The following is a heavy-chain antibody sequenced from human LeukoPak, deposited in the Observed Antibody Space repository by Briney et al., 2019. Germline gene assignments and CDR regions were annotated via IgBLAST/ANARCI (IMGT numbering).Heavy chain of an antibody. J-gene: IGHJ4*02. V-gene: IGHV3-21*01. CDR2: IDSSSSYI. Sequence: GGSLRLSCAASGFTFTTYSMNWVRQAPGKGLEWASSIDSSSSYIYYADSVKGRFTISRDNSKNTLHLQMNSLRAEDTAVYYCAKDVPAAYFDYWGQGTLVTVSS. D-gene: IGHD2-2*01. CDR1: GFTFTTYS. CDR3: AKDVPAAYFDY.